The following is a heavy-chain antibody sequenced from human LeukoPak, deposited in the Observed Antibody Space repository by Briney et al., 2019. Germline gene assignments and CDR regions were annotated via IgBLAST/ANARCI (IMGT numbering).Heavy chain of an antibody. Sequence: PSETLSLTCTVSGGSISSSYWGWIRQPPGKGLEWIGSIYYSGSTYYNPSLKSRVTISVDTSKNQFSLKLSSVTAADTAVYYCARQDIVVVPAAQHNWFDPWGQGTLVTVSS. J-gene: IGHJ5*02. CDR1: GGSISSSY. D-gene: IGHD2-2*01. V-gene: IGHV4-39*01. CDR2: IYYSGST. CDR3: ARQDIVVVPAAQHNWFDP.